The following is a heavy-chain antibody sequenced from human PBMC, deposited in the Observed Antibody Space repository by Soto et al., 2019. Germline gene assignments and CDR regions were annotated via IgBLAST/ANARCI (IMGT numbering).Heavy chain of an antibody. V-gene: IGHV3-74*01. Sequence: EVQLVESGGGLVQPGGSLRLSCAGSGFTFSSYWMHWVRQGPGKGLVWVSRINSDGSSTTYADSVKGRFTISRDNAKNTLYLQMNSLRAEDTAVYYCARGAYCSGGTCYHDRRLVDYWGQGTLVTVSS. D-gene: IGHD2-15*01. CDR1: GFTFSSYW. CDR2: INSDGSST. J-gene: IGHJ4*02. CDR3: ARGAYCSGGTCYHDRRLVDY.